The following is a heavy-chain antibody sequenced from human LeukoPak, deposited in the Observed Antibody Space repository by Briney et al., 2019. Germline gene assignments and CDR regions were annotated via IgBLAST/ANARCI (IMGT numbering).Heavy chain of an antibody. D-gene: IGHD5-24*01. Sequence: GASVKVSCKASGYSFTNYYIHWVRQAPGQGLEWMGMINPSGGSTSYAQKFQGRVTMTRDTSTSTVYTDLSSLRSGDTAVYYCARGNGYSPRGGFDIWGQGTMVTVSS. CDR2: INPSGGST. J-gene: IGHJ3*02. V-gene: IGHV1-46*01. CDR1: GYSFTNYY. CDR3: ARGNGYSPRGGFDI.